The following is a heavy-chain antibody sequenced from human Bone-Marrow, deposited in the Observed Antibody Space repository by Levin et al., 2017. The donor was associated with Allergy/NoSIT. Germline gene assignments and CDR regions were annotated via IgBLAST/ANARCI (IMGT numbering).Heavy chain of an antibody. D-gene: IGHD3-3*01. J-gene: IGHJ3*02. CDR2: IYPGDSDT. CDR3: ARDDRYYDFWSGYLKRPRSDAFDI. V-gene: IGHV5-51*01. CDR1: GYSFTSYW. Sequence: KVSCKGSGYSFTSYWIGWVRQMPGKGLEWMGIIYPGDSDTRYSPSFQGQVTISADKSISTAYLQWSSLKASDTAMYYCARDDRYYDFWSGYLKRPRSDAFDIWGQGTMVTVSS.